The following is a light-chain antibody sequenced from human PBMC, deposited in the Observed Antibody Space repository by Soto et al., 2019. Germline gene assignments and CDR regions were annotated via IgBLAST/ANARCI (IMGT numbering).Light chain of an antibody. CDR3: HQYGGSPRT. CDR2: GAS. J-gene: IGKJ1*01. V-gene: IGKV3-20*01. CDR1: QRVSSSS. Sequence: EIVLTQSPGTLSFSPGERATLSCRAGQRVSSSSLAWYQQKPGQAPRLLIYGASSRATGIPDRFSGSGSGTDFTLTISRLEPEDFAVYYCHQYGGSPRTLGQGTKVEIK.